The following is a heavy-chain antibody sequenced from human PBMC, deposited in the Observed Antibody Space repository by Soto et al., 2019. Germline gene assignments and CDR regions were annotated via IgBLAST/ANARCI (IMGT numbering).Heavy chain of an antibody. J-gene: IGHJ5*02. D-gene: IGHD2-2*01. V-gene: IGHV5-10-1*01. CDR3: ARLYCTTSTCDSWFDP. CDR2: IDPRDSYV. Sequence: GESLKISCTGFGYTFTTFWISWVRQMPGKGLEWMGRIDPRDSYVNYSPSFQGHVTISADKSISTAYLQWGSLKAADTAMYDCARLYCTTSTCDSWFDPWGQGTLVTVSS. CDR1: GYTFTTFW.